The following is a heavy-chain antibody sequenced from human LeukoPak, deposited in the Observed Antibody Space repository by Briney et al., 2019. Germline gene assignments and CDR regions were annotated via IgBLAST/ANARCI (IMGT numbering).Heavy chain of an antibody. CDR1: GYTFTGYY. V-gene: IGHV1-2*02. J-gene: IGHJ5*02. Sequence: GASVKVSCKASGYTFTGYYMHWVRQPPGRGLEWMGWINPNSGATKYAQKFQGRVTMTRDPSISTAYMEVSRLRFDDTAVYYCARDGGWYELLWWFDPWGQGTLVTVSS. CDR2: INPNSGAT. D-gene: IGHD2-2*01. CDR3: ARDGGWYELLWWFDP.